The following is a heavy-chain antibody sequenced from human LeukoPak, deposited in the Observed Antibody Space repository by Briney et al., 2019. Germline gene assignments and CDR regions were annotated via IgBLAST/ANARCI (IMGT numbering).Heavy chain of an antibody. CDR3: ARDGQDYGDYSWYFDY. Sequence: GGSLRLSCAASGFTFSNYGMHWVRQAPGKGLEWVAVIWYDGSNKYYGDSVKGRFTISRDNSKNTLCLQMNSLRAEDTAVYYCARDGQDYGDYSWYFDYWGQGTLVTVSS. CDR1: GFTFSNYG. CDR2: IWYDGSNK. V-gene: IGHV3-33*01. J-gene: IGHJ4*02. D-gene: IGHD4-17*01.